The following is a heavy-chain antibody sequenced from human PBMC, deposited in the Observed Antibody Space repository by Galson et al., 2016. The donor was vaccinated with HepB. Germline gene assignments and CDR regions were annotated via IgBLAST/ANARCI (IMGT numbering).Heavy chain of an antibody. CDR2: IYHSGAA. Sequence: TLSLTCTVSGGSISSTNHFWSWIRQPPGKALEWIGYIYHSGAAHYNPSLKSRVTLSVDTSKNQFSLRLSAVTAADTAVYYCAREVITGADDAFDLLGQGTMVTVSS. D-gene: IGHD1-14*01. J-gene: IGHJ3*01. V-gene: IGHV4-30-4*08. CDR3: AREVITGADDAFDL. CDR1: GGSISSTNHF.